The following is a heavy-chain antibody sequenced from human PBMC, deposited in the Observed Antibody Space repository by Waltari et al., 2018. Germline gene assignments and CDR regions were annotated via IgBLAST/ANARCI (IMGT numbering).Heavy chain of an antibody. CDR2: IIPILGIA. J-gene: IGHJ4*02. V-gene: IGHV1-69*04. CDR1: GGTFSSYA. Sequence: QVQLVQSGAEVKKPGSSVKVSCKASGGTFSSYAISWVRQAPGQGLEWMGGIIPILGIANYAQKFQGRVTITADESTSTAYMELSSLRSEDTAVYYCARGGDRTRQLVPDGYFDYWGQGTLVTVSS. D-gene: IGHD6-6*01. CDR3: ARGGDRTRQLVPDGYFDY.